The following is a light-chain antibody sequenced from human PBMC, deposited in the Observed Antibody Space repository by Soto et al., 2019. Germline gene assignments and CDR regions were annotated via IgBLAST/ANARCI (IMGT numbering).Light chain of an antibody. CDR2: QVS. V-gene: IGKV2-30*02. CDR3: LHATHWPHT. CDR1: RSLVHSDGNIY. J-gene: IGKJ2*01. Sequence: DVVLTQSPLSLSFTLGQPASISCGSSRSLVHSDGNIYLTWFQQRPGQSPRRLIYQVSNRDYGVPDRLRRSGGFTDLTVDISRVEAEDVGVYYCLHATHWPHTVGQGAKVDIK.